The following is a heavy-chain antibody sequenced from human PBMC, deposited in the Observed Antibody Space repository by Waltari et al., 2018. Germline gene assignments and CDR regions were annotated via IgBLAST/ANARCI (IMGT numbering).Heavy chain of an antibody. CDR1: GFPFSCCA. Sequence: VQVLESGGGLVQPGGSLRLSCAASGFPFSCCAMSWVRQAPGKGLEWVSTINNAGDDTYYADSVRGRFTISRDNSKNTLYLQVNSLRAEDTAIYYCAKLAGISAWFFDYWGQGTLVTVSS. CDR3: AKLAGISAWFFDY. J-gene: IGHJ4*02. V-gene: IGHV3-23*01. D-gene: IGHD1-1*01. CDR2: INNAGDDT.